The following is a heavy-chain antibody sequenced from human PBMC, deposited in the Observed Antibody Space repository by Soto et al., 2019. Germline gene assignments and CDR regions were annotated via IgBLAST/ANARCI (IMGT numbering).Heavy chain of an antibody. CDR2: MNPNSGNT. CDR3: ARTRISAAGNWFDP. CDR1: GYTFTSYD. D-gene: IGHD6-13*01. J-gene: IGHJ5*02. Sequence: QVQLVQSGAEVKKPGASVKVSCKASGYTFTSYDINWVRQATGQGLEWMGWMNPNSGNTGYAQKCQGRVTMTRNTSISTAYMELSSLRSEDTAVYYCARTRISAAGNWFDPWGQGTLVTVSS. V-gene: IGHV1-8*01.